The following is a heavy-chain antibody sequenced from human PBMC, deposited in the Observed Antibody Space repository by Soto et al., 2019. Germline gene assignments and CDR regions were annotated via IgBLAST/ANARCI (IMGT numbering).Heavy chain of an antibody. CDR3: ARNRRETGDFDY. Sequence: ASVKVSCKASGYTFINYDINWVRQATGQGLEWMGWMNPNSGDTGYAQKYQGRVSMTRNAAISTAFMELSSLESDDPAVYYCARNRRETGDFDYWGQGTLVTVSS. J-gene: IGHJ4*02. CDR2: MNPNSGDT. V-gene: IGHV1-8*01. CDR1: GYTFINYD. D-gene: IGHD7-27*01.